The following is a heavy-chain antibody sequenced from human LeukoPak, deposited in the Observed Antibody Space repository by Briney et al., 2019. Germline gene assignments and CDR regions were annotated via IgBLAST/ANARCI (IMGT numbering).Heavy chain of an antibody. CDR3: AKDGNWASVS. Sequence: PGGSLRLSCVGSGFTSSVHWVRQVPGKGLEWLTFIRHDGTDQHYADSVRGRFTISRDNSKNTVYLQMNSLRPEDTALYYCAKDGNWASVSWGQGTLVTVSS. V-gene: IGHV3-30*02. CDR2: IRHDGTDQ. J-gene: IGHJ5*02. CDR1: GFTSS. D-gene: IGHD7-27*01.